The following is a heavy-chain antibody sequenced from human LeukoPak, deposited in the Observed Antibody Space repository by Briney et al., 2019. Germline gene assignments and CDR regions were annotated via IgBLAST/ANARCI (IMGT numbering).Heavy chain of an antibody. J-gene: IGHJ4*02. Sequence: GRPLRLSCAASGFNFRSYAMHWVRQAPGKGLEWVAVISYDGSNKYYADSVKGRFTISRDNSKNTLYLQMNSLRAEDTAVYLAVAGMWFDYWGQGTLVTVSS. CDR3: VAGMWFDY. CDR1: GFNFRSYA. V-gene: IGHV3-30-3*01. CDR2: ISYDGSNK. D-gene: IGHD6-19*01.